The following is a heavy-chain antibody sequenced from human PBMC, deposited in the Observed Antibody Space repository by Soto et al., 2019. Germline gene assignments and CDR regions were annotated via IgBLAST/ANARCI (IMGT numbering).Heavy chain of an antibody. D-gene: IGHD6-6*01. V-gene: IGHV3-23*01. Sequence: GGSLRLSCAASGFTFSGYAMSWVRQAPGKGLEWVSVISGSGGSTYYADSVKGRFTISRDNSKNTLYLQMNSLRAEDTAVYYCAKDQRSSGSRGYFDSWGQGTLVTVSS. CDR3: AKDQRSSGSRGYFDS. CDR1: GFTFSGYA. J-gene: IGHJ4*02. CDR2: ISGSGGST.